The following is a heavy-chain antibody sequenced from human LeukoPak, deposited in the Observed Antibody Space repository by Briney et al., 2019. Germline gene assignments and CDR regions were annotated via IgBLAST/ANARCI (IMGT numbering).Heavy chain of an antibody. CDR3: AKAHRSPHPSYDY. CDR2: ISGSGGST. J-gene: IGHJ4*02. CDR1: GFTFNSYA. Sequence: GGSLRLSCAASGFTFNSYAMHWVRQAPGRGLEWVSAISGSGGSTYYADSVKGRFTISRDNSKNTLYLQMNSLRAEDTAVYYCAKAHRSPHPSYDYWGQGTLVTVSS. D-gene: IGHD3-16*02. V-gene: IGHV3-23*01.